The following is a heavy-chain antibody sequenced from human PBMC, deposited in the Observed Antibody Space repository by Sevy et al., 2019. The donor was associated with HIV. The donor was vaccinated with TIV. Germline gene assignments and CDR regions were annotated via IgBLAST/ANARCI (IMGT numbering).Heavy chain of an antibody. Sequence: GGSLRLSCAASGFTFSSYSMNWVRQAPGKGLEWVSSISSSSSYMYYADSVKGRFTISRDNAKNSLYLQMNSLRAEDTAVYYCARGHLGYCSSTSCSPGGMDVWRQGTTVTVSS. CDR1: GFTFSSYS. V-gene: IGHV3-21*01. CDR2: ISSSSSYM. D-gene: IGHD2-2*01. J-gene: IGHJ6*02. CDR3: ARGHLGYCSSTSCSPGGMDV.